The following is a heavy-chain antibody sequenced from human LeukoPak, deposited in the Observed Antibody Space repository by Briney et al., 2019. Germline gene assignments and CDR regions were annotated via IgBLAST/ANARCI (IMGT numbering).Heavy chain of an antibody. J-gene: IGHJ4*02. CDR1: GGPFSDYY. D-gene: IGHD1-26*01. Sequence: PSETLSLTCAVYGGPFSDYYWSWIRQPPGKGLEWIGEIKHGGSTYYNPSLKSRVTISVDTSKNQFSLKLNSVTAADTAVYYCAKLRSYQGYWGQGTLVTVSS. CDR2: IKHGGST. V-gene: IGHV4-34*01. CDR3: AKLRSYQGY.